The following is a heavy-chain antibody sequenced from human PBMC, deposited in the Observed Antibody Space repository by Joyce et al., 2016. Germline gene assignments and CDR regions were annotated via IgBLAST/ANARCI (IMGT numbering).Heavy chain of an antibody. CDR2: ISSSANYT. V-gene: IGHV3-11*06. CDR3: GRGVAGDS. CDR1: GFPFSDFY. Sequence: QVKLVESGGDLVKPGGSLRLSCAASGFPFSDFYMTWSRQTPGKGLEWLSYISSSANYTDYADSVKGRFTISRDNAKNSLFLQMNTLRAEDTAVYYCGRGVAGDSWGQGTLVTVSS. J-gene: IGHJ4*02. D-gene: IGHD3-10*01.